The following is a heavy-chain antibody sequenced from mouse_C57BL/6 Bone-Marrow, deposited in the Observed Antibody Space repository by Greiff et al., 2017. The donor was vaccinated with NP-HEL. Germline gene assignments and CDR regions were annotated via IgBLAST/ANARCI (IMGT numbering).Heavy chain of an antibody. CDR2: ISNGGGST. CDR1: GFTFSDYY. CDR3: ARHHYYGSSLSWFAY. D-gene: IGHD1-1*01. Sequence: EVQLVESGGGLVQPGGSLKLSCAASGFTFSDYYMYWVRQTPEKRLEWVAYISNGGGSTYYPDTVKGRFTISRDNAKNTLYLQMSRLKSEDTAMYYCARHHYYGSSLSWFAYWGQGTLVTVSA. J-gene: IGHJ3*01. V-gene: IGHV5-12*01.